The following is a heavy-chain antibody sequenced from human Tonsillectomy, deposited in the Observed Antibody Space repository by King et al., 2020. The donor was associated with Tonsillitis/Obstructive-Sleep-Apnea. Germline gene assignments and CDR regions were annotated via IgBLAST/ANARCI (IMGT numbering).Heavy chain of an antibody. Sequence: VQLQESGPGLVKPSGTLSLTCAVSGGSIGSSNWWSWVRQPPGKGLEWIGEIYHSKTTNYNPSLKSRVTISVDKSKNQFSLKLSSVTAADTAVYYCARDDYGDYRPFDYWGQGTLVTVSS. CDR3: ARDDYGDYRPFDY. J-gene: IGHJ4*02. D-gene: IGHD4-17*01. CDR1: GGSIGSSNW. CDR2: IYHSKTT. V-gene: IGHV4-4*02.